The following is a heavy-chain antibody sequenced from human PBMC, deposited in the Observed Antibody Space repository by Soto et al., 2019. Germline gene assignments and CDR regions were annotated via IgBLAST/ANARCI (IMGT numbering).Heavy chain of an antibody. Sequence: EVQLVQSGAEVKKPGESLRRSCQGSGYRFINYWISWVRQMPGKGLEWVGRIDPSDSYTVYSPSFQGHVTISIDTAINTAFLEWRSLQASDTAMYYCVRHGNGTPFYFDFWGRGTLVPVSS. CDR3: VRHGNGTPFYFDF. J-gene: IGHJ4*02. CDR2: IDPSDSYT. V-gene: IGHV5-10-1*03. CDR1: GYRFINYW. D-gene: IGHD1-1*01.